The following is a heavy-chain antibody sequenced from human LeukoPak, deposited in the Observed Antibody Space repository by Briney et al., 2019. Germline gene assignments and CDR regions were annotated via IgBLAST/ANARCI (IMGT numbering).Heavy chain of an antibody. CDR1: GFNFRDAA. CDR2: ISFSGDNS. Sequence: GGSLRLSCAASGFNFRDAAMTWVRQAPGKGLEWVSLISFSGDNSYYADSVKGRFTISRDNSKNTLSLQMNSLRVEDTAIYYCAKDIQLSTWGLGTMVTVSS. V-gene: IGHV3-23*01. D-gene: IGHD5-24*01. J-gene: IGHJ3*01. CDR3: AKDIQLST.